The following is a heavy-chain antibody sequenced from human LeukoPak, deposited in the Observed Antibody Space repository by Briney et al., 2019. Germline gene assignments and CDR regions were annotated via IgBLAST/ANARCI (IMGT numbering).Heavy chain of an antibody. Sequence: GGSLRLSCAASEFTFSSYAMHWVRQAPGKGLEWVAVISYDGSNKYYADSVKGRFTISRDNSKNTLYLQMNSLRAEDTAVYYCARGATMIVVVPPGAFWGQGTLVTVSS. V-gene: IGHV3-30-3*01. CDR2: ISYDGSNK. CDR1: EFTFSSYA. J-gene: IGHJ4*02. CDR3: ARGATMIVVVPPGAF. D-gene: IGHD3-22*01.